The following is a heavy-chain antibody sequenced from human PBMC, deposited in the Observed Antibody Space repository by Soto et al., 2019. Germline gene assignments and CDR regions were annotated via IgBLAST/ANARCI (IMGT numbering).Heavy chain of an antibody. CDR3: ARDTYSSDYFVKWFES. CDR1: GFSFSSYA. Sequence: QVRLVESGGGVVQPGRSLRLSCTASGFSFSSYAMYWFRQPPGKGLEWVAVISKDGMNKNYADSVKGRVTVSRDNANYSLDLQLNSLRGEDTAMYYCARDTYSSDYFVKWFESWGQGTLVTVSS. CDR2: ISKDGMNK. J-gene: IGHJ5*01. V-gene: IGHV3-30*04. D-gene: IGHD6-19*01.